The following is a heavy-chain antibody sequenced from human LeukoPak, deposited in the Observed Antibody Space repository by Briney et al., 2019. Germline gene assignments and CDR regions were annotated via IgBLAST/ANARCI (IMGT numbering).Heavy chain of an antibody. J-gene: IGHJ5*02. CDR2: ISAYNGNT. CDR1: GYTFTSYG. V-gene: IGHV1-18*01. Sequence: ASVKVSCKASGYTFTSYGISWVRQAPGQGLEWMGWISAYNGNTNYAQKLQGRVTMTTDTSTSTAYMELRSLGSDDTAVYYCARDSIVVVPAAIGEGWFDPWGQGTLVTVSS. D-gene: IGHD2-2*01. CDR3: ARDSIVVVPAAIGEGWFDP.